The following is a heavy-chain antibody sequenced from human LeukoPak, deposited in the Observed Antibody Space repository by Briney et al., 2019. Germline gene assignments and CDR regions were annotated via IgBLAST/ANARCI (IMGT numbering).Heavy chain of an antibody. Sequence: SETLSLTCAVYGGSFSGYYWSWIRQPPGKGLEWIGEINHSGSTNYNPSLKSRVTISVDTSKNQFSLKLSSVTAADTAVYYCARGSTNYFDYWGQGTLVTVSS. V-gene: IGHV4-34*01. CDR2: INHSGST. CDR3: ARGSTNYFDY. CDR1: GGSFSGYY. D-gene: IGHD5/OR15-5a*01. J-gene: IGHJ4*02.